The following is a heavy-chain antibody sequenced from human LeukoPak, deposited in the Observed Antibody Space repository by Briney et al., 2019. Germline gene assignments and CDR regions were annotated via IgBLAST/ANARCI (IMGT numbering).Heavy chain of an antibody. Sequence: PGGSLRLSCAASGFTFSDYYMSWIRQAPGKGLEWVSYISSSGSTIYYADSVKGRFTISRDNAKNSLYLQMNSLRAEDTAVYYCATRLNRGFYYYYMDVWGKGTTVTISS. CDR3: ATRLNRGFYYYYMDV. D-gene: IGHD5-12*01. CDR1: GFTFSDYY. CDR2: ISSSGSTI. V-gene: IGHV3-11*04. J-gene: IGHJ6*03.